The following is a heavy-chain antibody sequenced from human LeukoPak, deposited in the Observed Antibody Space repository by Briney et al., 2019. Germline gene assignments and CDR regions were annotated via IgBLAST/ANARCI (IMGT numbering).Heavy chain of an antibody. CDR1: GYTFTGYY. J-gene: IGHJ6*02. CDR2: INPNSGGT. V-gene: IGHV1-2*06. Sequence: ASVKVSCKASGYTFTGYYMHWVRQAPGQGLEWMGRINPNSGGTNYAQKFQGRVTMTRDTSISTAYVELSRLRSDDTAVYYCARGLLRFFYGMDVWGQGTTVTVSS. D-gene: IGHD3-3*01. CDR3: ARGLLRFFYGMDV.